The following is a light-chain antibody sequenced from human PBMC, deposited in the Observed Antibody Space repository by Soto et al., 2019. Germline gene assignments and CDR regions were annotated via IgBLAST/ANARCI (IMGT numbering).Light chain of an antibody. CDR2: GAS. V-gene: IGKV3-15*01. CDR1: QSVSSN. CDR3: QQNSSLPIT. Sequence: EIVMTQSPATLSVSPGERATLSCRASQSVSSNLAWYQQKPGQAPRLLIYGASTRATGIPARFSGSGSGTEFTLTISRLEPEDFVVYYCQQNSSLPITFGQGTRLEIK. J-gene: IGKJ5*01.